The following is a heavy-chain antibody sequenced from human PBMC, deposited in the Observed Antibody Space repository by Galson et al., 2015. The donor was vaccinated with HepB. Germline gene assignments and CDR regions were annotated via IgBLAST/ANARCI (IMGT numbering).Heavy chain of an antibody. CDR3: ATDLGYCSSTSCYSPSFDY. CDR1: GGTFSSYA. CDR2: IIPILGIA. Sequence: SVKVSCKASGGTFSSYAISWVRQAPGQGLEWMGRIIPILGIANYAQKFQGRVTITADKSTSTAYMEPSSLRSEDTAVYYCATDLGYCSSTSCYSPSFDYWGQGTLVTVSS. J-gene: IGHJ4*02. V-gene: IGHV1-69*04. D-gene: IGHD2-2*02.